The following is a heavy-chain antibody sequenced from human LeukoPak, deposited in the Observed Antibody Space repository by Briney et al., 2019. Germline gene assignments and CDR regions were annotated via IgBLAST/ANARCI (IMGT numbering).Heavy chain of an antibody. CDR2: ISSSGSTI. Sequence: GGSLRLSCAASGFTFSNAWMSWVRQAPGKGLEWVSYISSSGSTIYYADSVKGRFTISRDNAKNSLYLQMNSLRAEDTAVYYCAKMGGITIFGVVPDNWFDPWGQGTLVTVSS. CDR1: GFTFSNAW. CDR3: AKMGGITIFGVVPDNWFDP. V-gene: IGHV3-11*01. D-gene: IGHD3-3*01. J-gene: IGHJ5*02.